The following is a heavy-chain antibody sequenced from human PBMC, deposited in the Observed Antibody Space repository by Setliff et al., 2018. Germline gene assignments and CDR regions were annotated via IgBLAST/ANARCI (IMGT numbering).Heavy chain of an antibody. CDR2: LKYDGSES. CDR1: AFTFKNYW. V-gene: IGHV3-7*01. J-gene: IGHJ6*03. Sequence: PGGSLRLSCAASAFTFKNYWMSWVRQAPGKGLEWVANLKYDGSESFYVDSVKGRFTISRDNAKNTLYLQMNSLRADDTAVYYCARAKGNDYSMDVWGKGTTVTVS. CDR3: ARAKGNDYSMDV.